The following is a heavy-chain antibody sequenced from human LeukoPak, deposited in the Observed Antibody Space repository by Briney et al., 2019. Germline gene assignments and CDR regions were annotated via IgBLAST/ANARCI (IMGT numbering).Heavy chain of an antibody. Sequence: SETLSLTCTVSGGSISSGSYYWSWIRQPAGKGLEWIGRIYTSGSTNYNPSLKSRVTISVDTSKNQFSLKLSSVTAADTAVYYCARDYSSSWYYFDYWGQGTLVTVSS. CDR3: ARDYSSSWYYFDY. CDR2: IYTSGST. J-gene: IGHJ4*02. V-gene: IGHV4-61*02. CDR1: GGSISSGSYY. D-gene: IGHD6-13*01.